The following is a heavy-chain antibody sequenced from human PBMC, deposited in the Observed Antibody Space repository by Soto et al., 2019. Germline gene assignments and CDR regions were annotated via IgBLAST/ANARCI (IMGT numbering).Heavy chain of an antibody. Sequence: HPGGSLRLSCAASGFTFSTFWMHWVRQAPGKGLVWVSRISSDGSRTSYADSVKGRFTISRDNAKNTLYLQMNSLRAEDTAIYYCARVYRRLSSYDYWGQGAVVTVSS. J-gene: IGHJ4*02. V-gene: IGHV3-74*01. CDR1: GFTFSTFW. CDR2: ISSDGSRT. CDR3: ARVYRRLSSYDY. D-gene: IGHD2-2*02.